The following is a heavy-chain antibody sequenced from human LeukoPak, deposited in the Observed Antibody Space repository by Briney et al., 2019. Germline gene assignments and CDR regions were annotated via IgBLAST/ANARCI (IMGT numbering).Heavy chain of an antibody. V-gene: IGHV3-21*04. Sequence: GGSLRLSCAASGFTFSSYSMNWVRQAPGKGLEWVSSISSSSSYIYYADSVKGRFTISRDNSKNTLYLQMNSLRAEDTAVYYCAKDTRSSSGGNWFDPWGQGTLVTVSS. CDR2: ISSSSSYI. D-gene: IGHD6-6*01. J-gene: IGHJ5*02. CDR1: GFTFSSYS. CDR3: AKDTRSSSGGNWFDP.